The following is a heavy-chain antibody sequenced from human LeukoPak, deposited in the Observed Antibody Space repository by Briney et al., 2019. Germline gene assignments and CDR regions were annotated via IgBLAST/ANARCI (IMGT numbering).Heavy chain of an antibody. V-gene: IGHV5-51*01. CDR1: GYSFTSYW. CDR2: IYPGDSDP. D-gene: IGHD3-10*01. J-gene: IGHJ3*02. CDR3: ATRGGGQMVRGIPDAFDI. Sequence: GEPLKISCKGPGYSFTSYWIGWVRQMPGKGLDWMGMIYPGDSDPRYSPSFQCQVTFSADKSISTAHLHWSSLKASDTAMYYCATRGGGQMVRGIPDAFDIWGQGTMVTVSS.